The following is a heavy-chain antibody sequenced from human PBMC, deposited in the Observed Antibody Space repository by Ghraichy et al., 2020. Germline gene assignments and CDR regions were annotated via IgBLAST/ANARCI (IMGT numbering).Heavy chain of an antibody. D-gene: IGHD3-10*01. Sequence: SETLSLTCTVSGGSISSYYWSWIRQPPGKGLEWIGYIYYSGSTNYNPSLKSRVTISVDTSKNQFSLKLSSVTAADTAVYYCARAYLWFGELSHWGQGTLVTVSS. CDR2: IYYSGST. CDR1: GGSISSYY. CDR3: ARAYLWFGELSH. V-gene: IGHV4-59*01. J-gene: IGHJ4*02.